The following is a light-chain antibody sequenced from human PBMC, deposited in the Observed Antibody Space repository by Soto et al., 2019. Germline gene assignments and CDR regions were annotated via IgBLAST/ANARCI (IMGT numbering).Light chain of an antibody. CDR2: DAS. J-gene: IGKJ1*01. CDR3: QQRSNWPWT. V-gene: IGKV3-11*01. CDR1: QSVSTN. Sequence: EIVLTQSPGTLSLSPGERATLSCRASQSVSTNLAWYQQRPGQPPRLLIYDASNRATGIPARFSGSGSGTDFTLTISSLEPEDFAVYYCQQRSNWPWTFGQGTKVDIK.